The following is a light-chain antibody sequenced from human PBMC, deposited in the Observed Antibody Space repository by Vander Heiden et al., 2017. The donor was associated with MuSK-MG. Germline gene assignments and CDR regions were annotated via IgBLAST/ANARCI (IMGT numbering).Light chain of an antibody. J-gene: IGKJ1*01. CDR3: QQGGT. CDR1: QNVNTY. CDR2: DGS. V-gene: IGKV3-11*01. Sequence: ENVLTQSPTTLSLSPGERATLSCRASQNVNTYLAWYQQKPGQVPRLLSYDGSTRATGIPARFSGSGFGTDFTLTISILEPEDSAVNYCQQGGTFGQGTKVEI.